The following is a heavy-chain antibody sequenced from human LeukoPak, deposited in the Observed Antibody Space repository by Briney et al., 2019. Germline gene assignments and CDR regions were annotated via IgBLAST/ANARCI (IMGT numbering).Heavy chain of an antibody. CDR3: ARDRLTGYPHDAFDI. Sequence: SETLSLTCTVSGGSISSGSYYWSWIRQPAGKGLEWIGRIYTSGSTNYNPPLKSRVTISVDTSKNQFSLKLSSVTAADTAVYYCARDRLTGYPHDAFDIWGQGTMVTVSS. V-gene: IGHV4-61*02. CDR1: GGSISSGSYY. D-gene: IGHD3-9*01. CDR2: IYTSGST. J-gene: IGHJ3*02.